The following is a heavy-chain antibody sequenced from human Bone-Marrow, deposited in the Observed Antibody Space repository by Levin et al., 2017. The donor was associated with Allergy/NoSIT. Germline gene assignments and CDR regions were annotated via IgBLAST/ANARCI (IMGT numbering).Heavy chain of an antibody. CDR2: INPNSGGT. D-gene: IGHD2-2*01. V-gene: IGHV1-2*06. J-gene: IGHJ3*02. CDR3: ARAQRPGARDAQGFDI. Sequence: ASVKVSCKASGYTFIDYYIHWVRQAPGQGLEWMGRINPNSGGTNYAQEFQGRVTMTRDTSISTAYMELSSLSSDDTALYYCARAQRPGARDAQGFDIWGQGTMVTVSS. CDR1: GYTFIDYY.